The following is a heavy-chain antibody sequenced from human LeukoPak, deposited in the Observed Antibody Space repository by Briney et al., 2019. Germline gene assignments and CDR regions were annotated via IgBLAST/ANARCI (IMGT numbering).Heavy chain of an antibody. CDR3: ARHIAESVAGPDY. Sequence: GESLKISCKGSGCSFTSYWIGWVRQIPGKGPEWMGIIYPGDSDTRYSPSFQGQVTISADKSISTAYLQWSSLKASDTAMYYCARHIAESVAGPDYWGQGTLVTVSS. V-gene: IGHV5-51*01. D-gene: IGHD6-19*01. CDR1: GCSFTSYW. J-gene: IGHJ4*02. CDR2: IYPGDSDT.